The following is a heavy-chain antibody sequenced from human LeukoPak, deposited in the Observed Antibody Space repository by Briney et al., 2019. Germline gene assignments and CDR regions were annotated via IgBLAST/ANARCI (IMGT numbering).Heavy chain of an antibody. D-gene: IGHD3-3*01. Sequence: SEALSLTCTVSGYSISRHYYWAWIRQPPGKGLEWIGPTYHSGITYYNTSHNSRGTISVYTSNNQFSLNLSYVTAADTAVYYFAITARMYYDFWSGSGNWFDPWGQGTLVTVSS. CDR1: GYSISRHYY. J-gene: IGHJ5*02. CDR3: AITARMYYDFWSGSGNWFDP. CDR2: TYHSGIT. V-gene: IGHV4-38-2*02.